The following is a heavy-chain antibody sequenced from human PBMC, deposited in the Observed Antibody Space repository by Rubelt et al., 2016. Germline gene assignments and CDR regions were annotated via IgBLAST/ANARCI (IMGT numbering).Heavy chain of an antibody. D-gene: IGHD2-2*01. V-gene: IGHV3-21*01. J-gene: IGHJ3*02. CDR2: INSGSTYI. Sequence: WVRQAPGKGLEWVSSINSGSTYIKYADSVKGRFTISRDNAKNSLYLQMNSLRGEDTAVYYCARQYCSTTSCYADAFDIWAKGQWSPSLQ. CDR3: ARQYCSTTSCYADAFDI.